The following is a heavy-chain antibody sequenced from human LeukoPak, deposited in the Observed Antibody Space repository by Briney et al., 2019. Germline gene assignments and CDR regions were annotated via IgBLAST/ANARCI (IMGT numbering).Heavy chain of an antibody. D-gene: IGHD2-2*01. CDR1: GFTFSSYG. CDR2: IWYDGSNK. CDR3: AKDLSVIVPDLDY. Sequence: PGRSLRLSCAASGFTFSSYGMHWVRQAPGKGLEWVAVIWYDGSNKYYADSVKGRFTISRDNSKKTLYLQMNSLRAEDTAVYYCAKDLSVIVPDLDYWGQGTLVTVSS. V-gene: IGHV3-33*06. J-gene: IGHJ4*02.